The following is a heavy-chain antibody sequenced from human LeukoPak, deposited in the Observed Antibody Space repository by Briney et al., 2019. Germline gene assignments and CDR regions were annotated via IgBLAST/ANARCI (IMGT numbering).Heavy chain of an antibody. Sequence: GGSLRLSCAASGFTFSSYAMYWVRQAPGKGLEWVAVISYDGSNKYYADSVKGRFTISRDNSKNTLYLQMNSLRAEDTAVYYCARDGGGSSSGGYYFDYWGQGTLVTVSS. CDR3: ARDGGGSSSGGYYFDY. D-gene: IGHD6-6*01. CDR1: GFTFSSYA. CDR2: ISYDGSNK. V-gene: IGHV3-30*04. J-gene: IGHJ4*02.